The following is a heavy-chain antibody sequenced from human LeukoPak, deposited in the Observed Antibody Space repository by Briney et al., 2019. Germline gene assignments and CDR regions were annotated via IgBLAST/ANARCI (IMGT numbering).Heavy chain of an antibody. V-gene: IGHV3-43*01. CDR3: AKGGGLYYYYYYMDV. CDR2: ISWDGGST. J-gene: IGHJ6*03. Sequence: GGSLRLSRAACGFTHDDYTMHWVRQAPGKGLEWVSLISWDGGSTYYEDSVKGRFTISRDNSKNSLYLQMNSLRTEDTDLYYCAKGGGLYYYYYYMDVWGKGTTVTVSS. CDR1: GFTHDDYT.